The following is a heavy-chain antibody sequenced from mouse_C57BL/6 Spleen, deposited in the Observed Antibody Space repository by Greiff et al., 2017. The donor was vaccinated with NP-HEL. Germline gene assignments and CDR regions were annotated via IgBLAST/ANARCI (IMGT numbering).Heavy chain of an antibody. CDR1: GYTFTDYE. CDR2: IDPETGGT. Sequence: VKLMESGAELVRPGASVTLSCKASGYTFTDYEMHWVKQTPVHGLEWIGAIDPETGGTAYNQKFKGKAILTADKSSSTAYMELRSLTSEDSAVYYCTREGYRGFMDYWGQGTSVTVSS. D-gene: IGHD2-12*01. CDR3: TREGYRGFMDY. J-gene: IGHJ4*01. V-gene: IGHV1-15*01.